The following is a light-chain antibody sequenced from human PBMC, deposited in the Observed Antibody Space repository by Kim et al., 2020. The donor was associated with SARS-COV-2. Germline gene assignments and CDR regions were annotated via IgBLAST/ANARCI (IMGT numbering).Light chain of an antibody. J-gene: IGKJ4*01. CDR1: QSLLHSNGYNY. CDR2: LGS. CDR3: MQALQTPLT. Sequence: IVMTQSPLSLPVTXGEPASISCRSSQSLLHSNGYNYLDWYLQKPGQSPQLLIYLGSNRASGAPDRFSGSGSGTDFTLKISRVEAEDVGVYYCMQALQTPLTFGGGTKLEI. V-gene: IGKV2-28*01.